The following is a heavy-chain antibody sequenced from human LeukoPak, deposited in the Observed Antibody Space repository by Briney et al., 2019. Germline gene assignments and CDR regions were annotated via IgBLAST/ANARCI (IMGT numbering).Heavy chain of an antibody. CDR2: IDPGDSFT. V-gene: IGHV5-10-1*01. CDR3: ARDGGGVSSWVSH. D-gene: IGHD2-8*02. CDR1: GYSFSSYW. J-gene: IGHJ4*02. Sequence: GESLKIFCKGCGYSFSSYWISWVRQMPGKGLEWRGRIDPGDSFTKYRPSLEGRVTISADKSLSTVYLQWSSLKASDTAIYYCARDGGGVSSWVSHWGQGTLVTVSS.